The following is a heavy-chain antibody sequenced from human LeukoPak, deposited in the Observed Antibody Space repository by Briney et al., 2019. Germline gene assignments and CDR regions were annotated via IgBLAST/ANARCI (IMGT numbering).Heavy chain of an antibody. V-gene: IGHV4-30-4*08. D-gene: IGHD6-13*01. CDR2: IYYSGST. CDR3: ARPRIAAAGTGDWFDP. Sequence: SETLSFTCTVSGGSISSGDYYWSWIRQPSGKGLEWIGYIYYSGSTYYNPSLKSRVTISVDTSKNQFSLKLSSVTAADTAVYYCARPRIAAAGTGDWFDPWGQGTLVAVSS. CDR1: GGSISSGDYY. J-gene: IGHJ5*02.